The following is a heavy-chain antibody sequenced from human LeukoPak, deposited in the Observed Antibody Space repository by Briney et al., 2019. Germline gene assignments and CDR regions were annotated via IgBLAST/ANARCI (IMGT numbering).Heavy chain of an antibody. J-gene: IGHJ5*02. CDR3: ARVSCSSTSCYGVVWFDP. CDR1: GGSISSYY. Sequence: PSETLSLTCTVSGGSISSYYWSWIRQPPGKGLEWIGYIYYSGSTYYNPSLKSRVTISVDTSKNQFSLKLSSVTAADTAVYYCARVSCSSTSCYGVVWFDPWGQGTLVTVSS. V-gene: IGHV4-59*12. D-gene: IGHD2-2*01. CDR2: IYYSGST.